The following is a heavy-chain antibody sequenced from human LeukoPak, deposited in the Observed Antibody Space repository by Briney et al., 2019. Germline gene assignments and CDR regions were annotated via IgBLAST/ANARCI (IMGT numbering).Heavy chain of an antibody. CDR3: TMFTSGWD. Sequence: PGGSLRLSCAASGFTFSSYAMSWVRQAPGKGLVWVSRVSGDGTTTNYADSVKGRFTISRDNAKNTMSLQMTSLRAEDTAVYYCTMFTSGWDWGQGTLVTVSS. V-gene: IGHV3-74*01. CDR1: GFTFSSYA. D-gene: IGHD6-19*01. CDR2: VSGDGTTT. J-gene: IGHJ4*02.